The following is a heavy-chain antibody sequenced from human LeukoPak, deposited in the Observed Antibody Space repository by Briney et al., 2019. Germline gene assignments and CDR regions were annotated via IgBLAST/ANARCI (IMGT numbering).Heavy chain of an antibody. CDR2: IYYGGST. D-gene: IGHD6-13*01. V-gene: IGHV4-30-4*08. CDR1: GDSISGGDYY. J-gene: IGHJ6*02. Sequence: SETLSLTCTVSGDSISGGDYYWSWIRQPPGKGLEWIGYIYYGGSTYYNPSLKRRVIISVDTSKNQFSLNLSSVTAADTAVYYCARQSGSWTSGYYGMDVWGQGTTVTVSS. CDR3: ARQSGSWTSGYYGMDV.